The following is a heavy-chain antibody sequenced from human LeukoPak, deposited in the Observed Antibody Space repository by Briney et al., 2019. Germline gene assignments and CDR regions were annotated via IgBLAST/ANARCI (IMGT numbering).Heavy chain of an antibody. D-gene: IGHD1-26*01. CDR3: ARARAGTYYPYYFDY. CDR1: GFTFSSYS. Sequence: PGGSLRLSCAASGFTFSSYSINWVRQAPGKGLEWVSYISSSTSTTYYADSVKGRFTISIDNAKNSLYLQMNSLRAEDTAVYYCARARAGTYYPYYFDYWGQGTLVTVSS. V-gene: IGHV3-48*01. J-gene: IGHJ4*02. CDR2: ISSSTSTT.